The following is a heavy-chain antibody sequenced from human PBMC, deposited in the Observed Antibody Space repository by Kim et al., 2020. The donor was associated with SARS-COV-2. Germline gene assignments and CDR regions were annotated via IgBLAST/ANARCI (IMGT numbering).Heavy chain of an antibody. CDR2: IIPIFGTA. CDR1: GGTFSSYA. V-gene: IGHV1-69*13. D-gene: IGHD2-21*02. CDR3: ARDGAYCGGDCYWGDAFDI. J-gene: IGHJ3*02. Sequence: SVKVSCKASGGTFSSYAISWVRQAPGQGLEWMGGIIPIFGTANYAQKFQGRVTITADESTSTAYMELSSLRSEDTAVYYCARDGAYCGGDCYWGDAFDIWGQGTMVTVSS.